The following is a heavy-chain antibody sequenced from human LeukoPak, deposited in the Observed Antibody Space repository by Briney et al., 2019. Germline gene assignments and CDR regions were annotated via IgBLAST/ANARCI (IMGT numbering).Heavy chain of an antibody. CDR2: VYYSGGT. Sequence: SETLSLTCAVSGASINSSNWWSWVRQSPGKGLEWIGSVYYSGGTYYNPSLESRLTSSVDTSNNRFSLKLKSVTAADTAVFYCARVTTGSTTLDSWGQGILVTVSS. D-gene: IGHD1-1*01. J-gene: IGHJ5*01. CDR1: GASINSSNW. V-gene: IGHV4-39*02. CDR3: ARVTTGSTTLDS.